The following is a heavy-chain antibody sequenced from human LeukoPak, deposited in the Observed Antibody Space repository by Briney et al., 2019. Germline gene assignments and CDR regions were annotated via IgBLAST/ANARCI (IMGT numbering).Heavy chain of an antibody. CDR3: AKDGNSGTYYSIDY. D-gene: IGHD1-26*01. V-gene: IGHV3-30*02. CDR1: GFTFSSYW. Sequence: GGSLRLSCAASGFTFSSYWMHWVRQAPGKGLEWVTFIRYDGINKYYADSVKGRFAISRDNSKNTLYLQMNSLRAEDTAVYYCAKDGNSGTYYSIDYWGQGTLVTVSS. J-gene: IGHJ4*02. CDR2: IRYDGINK.